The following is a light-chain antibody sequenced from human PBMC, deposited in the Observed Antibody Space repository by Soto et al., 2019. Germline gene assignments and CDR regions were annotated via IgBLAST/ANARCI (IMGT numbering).Light chain of an antibody. CDR1: QTVSSS. J-gene: IGKJ4*01. V-gene: IGKV3-11*01. Sequence: EIVLTQSPATLSLSPGERATLSCRASQTVSSSLAWYQQKPGQAPRLLIYEASNRATCIPARFSGSGSGADFTLTISSLEPEDFALYYCQQHINWPLTFGGGTKLEIK. CDR3: QQHINWPLT. CDR2: EAS.